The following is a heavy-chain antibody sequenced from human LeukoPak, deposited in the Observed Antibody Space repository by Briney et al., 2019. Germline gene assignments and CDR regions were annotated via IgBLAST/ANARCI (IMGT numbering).Heavy chain of an antibody. D-gene: IGHD3-3*01. CDR3: AKGNYDFWSGYLFDY. V-gene: IGHV4-61*02. Sequence: SETLSLTCTVSGGSISSGDYYWSWIRQPAGKGLEWIGRIYTSGSTNYNPSLKSRVTISVDTSKNQFSLKLSSVTAADTAVYYCAKGNYDFWSGYLFDYWGQGTLVTVSS. CDR2: IYTSGST. J-gene: IGHJ4*02. CDR1: GGSISSGDYY.